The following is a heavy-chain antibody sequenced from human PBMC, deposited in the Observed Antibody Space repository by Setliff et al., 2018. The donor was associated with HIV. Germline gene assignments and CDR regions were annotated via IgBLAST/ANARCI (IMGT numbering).Heavy chain of an antibody. CDR2: IYYNGDT. V-gene: IGHV4-39*01. D-gene: IGHD6-6*01. J-gene: IGHJ4*02. CDR3: VRMEATRPPRGLDH. Sequence: SETLSLTCTVSGGFVSRSSYYWGWIRQPRGKRLEWIGTIYYNGDTQYSPSLKSRVIMSVDTSKNQFSLRLISVTAADTAVYYCVRMEATRPPRGLDHWGPGTLVTVSS. CDR1: GGFVSRSSYY.